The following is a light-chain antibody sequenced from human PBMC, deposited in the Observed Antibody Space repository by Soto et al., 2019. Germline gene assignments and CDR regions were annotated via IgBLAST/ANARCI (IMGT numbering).Light chain of an antibody. J-gene: IGKJ1*01. CDR2: GAS. V-gene: IGKV3-20*01. Sequence: EIVLTQSPGTLSLSPGERATISCRASQSVSSNFLAWYQQKPGQAPRLLISGASNRATGIPDRFSGSGSGTDFPLTISRLEPEDFAVYYCQQYGSSPRTFGQGTKVEIK. CDR1: QSVSSNF. CDR3: QQYGSSPRT.